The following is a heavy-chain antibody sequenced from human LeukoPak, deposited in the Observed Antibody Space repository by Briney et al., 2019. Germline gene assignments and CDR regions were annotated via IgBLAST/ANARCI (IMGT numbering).Heavy chain of an antibody. CDR3: ALVVPLRGNAFDI. CDR2: IYPGDSDT. D-gene: IGHD2-15*01. Sequence: GESLQISFQGSGYRFTSYWIGWVRPMPGKGLEWMGIIYPGDSDTRYSPSFQGQVTISADKSISTAYLQWSSLKASDTAMYYCALVVPLRGNAFDIWGQGTMVTVSP. CDR1: GYRFTSYW. J-gene: IGHJ3*02. V-gene: IGHV5-51*01.